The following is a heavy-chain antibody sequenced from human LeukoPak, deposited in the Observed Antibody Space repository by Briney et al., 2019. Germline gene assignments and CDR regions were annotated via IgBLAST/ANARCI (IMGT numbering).Heavy chain of an antibody. Sequence: ASVKVSCKASGGTFSSYAISWVRQAPGQGLGWMGGIIPIFGTANYAQKFQGRVTITADESTSTAYMELSSLRSEDTAVYYCASTRTPEQWLVRYYYYGMDVWGQGTTVTVSS. CDR2: IIPIFGTA. CDR3: ASTRTPEQWLVRYYYYGMDV. CDR1: GGTFSSYA. D-gene: IGHD6-19*01. V-gene: IGHV1-69*13. J-gene: IGHJ6*02.